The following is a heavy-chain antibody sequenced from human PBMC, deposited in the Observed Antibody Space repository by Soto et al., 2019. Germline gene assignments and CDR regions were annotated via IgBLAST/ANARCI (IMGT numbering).Heavy chain of an antibody. J-gene: IGHJ4*02. D-gene: IGHD2-15*01. CDR2: IYYSGST. CDR1: GGSISSYY. V-gene: IGHV4-59*12. CDR3: ARRFCSDSYCSYFDY. Sequence: TSETLSLTCTVSGGSISSYYWSWIRQPPGKGLEWIGYIYYSGSTNYNPSLKSRVTISVDTPKNQFSLRLRSVTAADTAIYYCARRFCSDSYCSYFDYWGRGTLVTVSS.